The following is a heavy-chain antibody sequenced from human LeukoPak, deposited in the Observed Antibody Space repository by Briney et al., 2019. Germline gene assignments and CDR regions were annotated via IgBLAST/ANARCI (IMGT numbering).Heavy chain of an antibody. D-gene: IGHD4-23*01. CDR1: GGSISSYY. Sequence: PSETLSLTCTVSGGSISSYYWSWIRQPPGKGLEWIGYIYYSGSTNYNPSLKSRVTISVDTSKNQFSLKLSSVTAADTAVYYCARHYGGNSYNWFDPWGQGTLVTVSS. J-gene: IGHJ5*02. V-gene: IGHV4-59*08. CDR2: IYYSGST. CDR3: ARHYGGNSYNWFDP.